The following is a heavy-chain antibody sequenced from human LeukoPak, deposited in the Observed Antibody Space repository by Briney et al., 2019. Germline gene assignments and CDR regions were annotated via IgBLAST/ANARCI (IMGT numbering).Heavy chain of an antibody. D-gene: IGHD3-10*01. J-gene: IGHJ4*02. CDR2: ISGSGGST. CDR1: GFTFSSYS. CDR3: AKTDYGSGSYSHFDY. Sequence: GGSLRLSCAASGFTFSSYSMNWVRQAPGKGLEWVSAISGSGGSTYYADSVKGRFTISRDNSKNTLYLQMNSLRAEDTAVYYCAKTDYGSGSYSHFDYWGQGTLVTVSS. V-gene: IGHV3-23*01.